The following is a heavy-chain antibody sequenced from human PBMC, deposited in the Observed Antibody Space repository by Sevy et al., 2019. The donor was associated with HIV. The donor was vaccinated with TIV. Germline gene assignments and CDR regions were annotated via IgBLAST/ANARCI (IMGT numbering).Heavy chain of an antibody. CDR2: VRGSGGKR. CDR1: GFTFSNYG. D-gene: IGHD3-10*01. J-gene: IGHJ3*01. V-gene: IGHV3-23*01. Sequence: GGSLRLSCAAFGFTFSNYGMTWVRHAPGKGLEWVSSVRGSGGKRYNADSVKGRFTISRDNSKNTLYLQMNSLRAEDTAVYYCARRGNYYGDAFDFWGQGTVVTVSS. CDR3: ARRGNYYGDAFDF.